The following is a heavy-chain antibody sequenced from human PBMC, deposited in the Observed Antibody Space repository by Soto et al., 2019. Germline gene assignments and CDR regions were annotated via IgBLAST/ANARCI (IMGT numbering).Heavy chain of an antibody. D-gene: IGHD5-12*01. CDR3: ARAVSGYVT. CDR1: GITFSTYA. V-gene: IGHV1-3*04. CDR2: INTGNGNT. J-gene: IGHJ5*02. Sequence: ASVKVSCKASGITFSTYAIHWVRQAPGQSLEWMGWINTGNGNTRYSQNFQGRVTLTRDTSASTAYMDLSSLRSEDTSIYYCARAVSGYVTWGQGTLVTVSS.